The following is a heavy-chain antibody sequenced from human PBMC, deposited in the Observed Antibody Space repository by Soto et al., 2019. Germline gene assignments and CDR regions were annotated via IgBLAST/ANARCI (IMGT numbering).Heavy chain of an antibody. D-gene: IGHD6-13*01. V-gene: IGHV1-69*13. CDR2: IIPIFGTA. J-gene: IGHJ6*02. Sequence: SVKVSCKASGGTFSSYAISWVRQAPGQGLEWMGGIIPIFGTANYAQKFQGRVTITADESTSTAYMELSSLRSEDTAVCYCARDGYSSSWRDYYYYGMDVWGQGTTVTVSS. CDR3: ARDGYSSSWRDYYYYGMDV. CDR1: GGTFSSYA.